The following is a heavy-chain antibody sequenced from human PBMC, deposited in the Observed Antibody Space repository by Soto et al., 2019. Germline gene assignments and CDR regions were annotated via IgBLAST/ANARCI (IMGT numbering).Heavy chain of an antibody. J-gene: IGHJ4*02. D-gene: IGHD6-13*01. CDR1: GDSVSSNSAA. Sequence: SQPLSLPCSIAGDSVSSNSAAWNWIRQSPSRGLEWLGRTYYRSKWYKDYAVSVKSRITINPDTSKIQFSLQLNSVTPEDPAVYYCASAAAGTGNFEYWGQGTLGTGS. V-gene: IGHV6-1*01. CDR2: TYYRSKWYK. CDR3: ASAAAGTGNFEY.